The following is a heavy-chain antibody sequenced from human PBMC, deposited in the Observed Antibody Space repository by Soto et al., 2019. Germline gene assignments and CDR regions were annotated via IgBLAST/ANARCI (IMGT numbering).Heavy chain of an antibody. Sequence: QVQLQESGPGLVKPSQTLSLTCTVSGGSISSGGYYWSWIRQQPGKGLEWIGYIYYSGSTYYNPSLKSRVTISVDTSKNQFSLKLSSVTAADTAVYYCARDTAGSYEGWFDPWGQGTLVTVSS. J-gene: IGHJ5*02. CDR1: GGSISSGGYY. CDR3: ARDTAGSYEGWFDP. V-gene: IGHV4-31*03. CDR2: IYYSGST. D-gene: IGHD5-18*01.